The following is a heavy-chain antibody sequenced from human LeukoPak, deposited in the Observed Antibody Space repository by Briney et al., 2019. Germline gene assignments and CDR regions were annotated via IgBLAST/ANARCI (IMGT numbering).Heavy chain of an antibody. CDR1: GGSISSYY. J-gene: IGHJ4*02. V-gene: IGHV4-59*12. Sequence: PSETLSLTCTVSGGSISSYYWSWIRQPPGKGLEWIGYIYYSGSTNYNPSLKSRVTISVDKSKNQFSLKLSSVTAADTAVYYCARARIAVAGDFDYWGQGTLVTVSS. D-gene: IGHD6-19*01. CDR2: IYYSGST. CDR3: ARARIAVAGDFDY.